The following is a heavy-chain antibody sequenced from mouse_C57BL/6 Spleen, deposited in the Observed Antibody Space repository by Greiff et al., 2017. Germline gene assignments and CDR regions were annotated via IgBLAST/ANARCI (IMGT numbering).Heavy chain of an antibody. CDR1: GYTFTDYY. V-gene: IGHV1-26*01. J-gene: IGHJ4*01. CDR3: ARNSNYVPSSYAMGY. Sequence: EVQLQQSGPELVKPGASVKISCKASGYTFTDYYMNWVKQSHGKSLEWIGDINPNNGGTSYNQKFKGKATLTVDKSSSTAYMELRSLTSEDSAVYYCARNSNYVPSSYAMGYWGQGASVTVSS. D-gene: IGHD2-5*01. CDR2: INPNNGGT.